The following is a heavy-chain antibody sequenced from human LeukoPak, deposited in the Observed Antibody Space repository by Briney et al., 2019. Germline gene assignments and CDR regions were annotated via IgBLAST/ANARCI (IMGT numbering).Heavy chain of an antibody. D-gene: IGHD6-19*01. V-gene: IGHV3-11*04. CDR2: ISSSGSTI. Sequence: PGGSLRLSCAASGFTFSDYYMSWIRQAPGKGLEWVSYISSSGSTIYYADSVKGRFTISRDNAKNSLYLQMNSLRAEDTAVYYCARVPQWYHYYYYMDVWGKGTTVTVSS. CDR1: GFTFSDYY. J-gene: IGHJ6*03. CDR3: ARVPQWYHYYYYMDV.